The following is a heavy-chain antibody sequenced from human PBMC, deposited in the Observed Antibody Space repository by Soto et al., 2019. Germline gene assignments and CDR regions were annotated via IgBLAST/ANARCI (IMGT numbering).Heavy chain of an antibody. V-gene: IGHV3-23*01. CDR1: GFTLRNYA. CDR3: AKDFRGMTTVTTFDF. D-gene: IGHD4-17*01. J-gene: IGHJ4*02. Sequence: GGSLRLSCAASGFTLRNYAMSWVRQAPGKGLEWISFISGSGDRTFYADSVKGRFIISRDNSKNTLYLQMNSLRAEDTAVYYCAKDFRGMTTVTTFDFWGQGTLVTVSS. CDR2: ISGSGDRT.